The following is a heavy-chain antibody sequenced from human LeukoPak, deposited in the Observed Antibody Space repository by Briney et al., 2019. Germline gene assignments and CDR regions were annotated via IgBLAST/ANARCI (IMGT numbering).Heavy chain of an antibody. Sequence: GGSLRLSCAASGFTVSSNYMSWVRQAPGKGLEWVSVIYSGGSTCYADSVKGRFTISRDNSKNTLYLQMNSLRAEDTAVYYCARSEYSYGLTNFDYWGQGTLVTVSS. J-gene: IGHJ4*02. V-gene: IGHV3-53*01. CDR3: ARSEYSYGLTNFDY. CDR1: GFTVSSNY. D-gene: IGHD5-18*01. CDR2: IYSGGST.